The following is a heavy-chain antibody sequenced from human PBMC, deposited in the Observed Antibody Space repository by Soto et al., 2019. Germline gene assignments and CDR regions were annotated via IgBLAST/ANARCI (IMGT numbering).Heavy chain of an antibody. D-gene: IGHD6-13*01. V-gene: IGHV3-30-3*01. CDR3: VREIPSSRWYYYYYAMDV. CDR2: ISYDGSNK. J-gene: IGHJ6*02. Sequence: GSLSLSCAASGFTFSSYAMHWVRQAPGKGLEWVAVISYDGSNKYYADSVKGRFTISRDNSKNTLYLQMNSLRAEDTAVYYCVREIPSSRWYYYYYAMDVWGQGTTVTVSS. CDR1: GFTFSSYA.